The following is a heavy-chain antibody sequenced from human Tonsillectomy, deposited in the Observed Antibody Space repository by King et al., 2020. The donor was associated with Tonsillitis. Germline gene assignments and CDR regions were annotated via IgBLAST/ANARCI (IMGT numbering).Heavy chain of an antibody. CDR2: INPSAGGT. J-gene: IGHJ4*02. Sequence: VQLVESGAEVKKPGASVKVSCKASGYTFTSYYMHWVRQAPGQGLEWMGIINPSAGGTTYAQKFQGRVTLTRETSTSTVYMELSSLRSEDTAVYYCARDPKLRVSDFWSGYTDYWGQGTLVTVSS. CDR3: ARDPKLRVSDFWSGYTDY. CDR1: GYTFTSYY. D-gene: IGHD3-3*01. V-gene: IGHV1-46*03.